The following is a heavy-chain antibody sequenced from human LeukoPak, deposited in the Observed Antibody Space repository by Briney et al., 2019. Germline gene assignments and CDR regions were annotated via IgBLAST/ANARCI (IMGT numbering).Heavy chain of an antibody. Sequence: SETLSLTCTVSGGSISGYYWSWIRQPPGKGLEWSGYIYYSGITNYNPSLKSRVTISIDTSKNQFSLKLSSVTAADTAVYYCARDRRVAAARGSCMDVWGQGTTVTVSS. V-gene: IGHV4-59*12. CDR1: GGSISGYY. D-gene: IGHD6-13*01. CDR2: IYYSGIT. J-gene: IGHJ6*02. CDR3: ARDRRVAAARGSCMDV.